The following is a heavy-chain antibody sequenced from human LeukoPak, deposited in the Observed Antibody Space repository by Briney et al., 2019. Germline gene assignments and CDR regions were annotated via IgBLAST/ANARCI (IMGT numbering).Heavy chain of an antibody. CDR2: IHYSGNT. V-gene: IGHV4-59*04. Sequence: SETLSLTCTVSGGSISTFFWSWIRQPPGKGLEWIGSIHYSGNTHHNLSLKSRVTISVDTSKNQFSLKLSSVTAADTAVYYCARDGDYGGNSGWFDPWGQGTLVTVSS. D-gene: IGHD4-23*01. CDR3: ARDGDYGGNSGWFDP. CDR1: GGSISTFF. J-gene: IGHJ5*02.